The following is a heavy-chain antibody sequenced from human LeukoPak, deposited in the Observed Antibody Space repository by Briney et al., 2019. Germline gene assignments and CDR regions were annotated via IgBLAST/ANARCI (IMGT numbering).Heavy chain of an antibody. Sequence: GESLKISCKGSGYSFTSYWIGWVRQMPGKGLEWMGIIFPGDSDAKYSPSFKGQVTMSVDKSTSTAYLQWSSLKASDTAIYFCARDSGGDFWSTPMDYWGQETVVTVSS. CDR2: IFPGDSDA. V-gene: IGHV5-51*01. CDR1: GYSFTSYW. J-gene: IGHJ4*02. CDR3: ARDSGGDFWSTPMDY. D-gene: IGHD3-3*01.